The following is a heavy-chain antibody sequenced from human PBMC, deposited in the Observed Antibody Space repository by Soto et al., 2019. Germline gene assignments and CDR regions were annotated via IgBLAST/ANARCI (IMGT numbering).Heavy chain of an antibody. Sequence: QVQLVQSGAEVKKPGASVKVSCKASGYTFTSYGISWVRQAPGQGLEWMGWISAYNGNTNYAQKLQGRVTMTKDTFTSTAYMELRSLRSDDTDVYYCATYYYGSGSQDYYGMDVWGQGTTVTVSS. D-gene: IGHD3-10*01. CDR3: ATYYYGSGSQDYYGMDV. J-gene: IGHJ6*02. V-gene: IGHV1-18*01. CDR1: GYTFTSYG. CDR2: ISAYNGNT.